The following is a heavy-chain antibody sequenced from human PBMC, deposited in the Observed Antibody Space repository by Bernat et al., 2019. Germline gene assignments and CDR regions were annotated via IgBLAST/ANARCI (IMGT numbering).Heavy chain of an antibody. CDR1: GFTFTGYY. D-gene: IGHD6-13*01. Sequence: QVQLVQSGAEVKKPGASVNVSCKTSGFTFTGYYIHWVRQAPGQGLEWMGRINPDSGDTIYAQRFQGRVTMTRDTSITTAYMELSRVTFDDTAIYYCARDAGAAAGPKWGQGTRVTVSS. CDR2: INPDSGDT. V-gene: IGHV1-2*06. J-gene: IGHJ4*02. CDR3: ARDAGAAAGPK.